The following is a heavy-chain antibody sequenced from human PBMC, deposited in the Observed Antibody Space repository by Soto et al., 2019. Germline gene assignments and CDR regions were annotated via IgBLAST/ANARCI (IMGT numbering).Heavy chain of an antibody. Sequence: QVQLQQWGAGLLKPSETLSLTCAVHGGSFSGFYWTWIRQPPGKGLEWIGEINHSGSSNYNPPLKSRVTMSLDTSRNQFSLRLTSVTAADTAVYYCARMAGPWYFDLWGRGTLVTVSS. CDR3: ARMAGPWYFDL. V-gene: IGHV4-34*01. CDR2: INHSGSS. J-gene: IGHJ2*01. CDR1: GGSFSGFY.